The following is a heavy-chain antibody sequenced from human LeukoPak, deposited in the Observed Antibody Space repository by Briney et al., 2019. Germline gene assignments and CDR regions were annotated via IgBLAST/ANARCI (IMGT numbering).Heavy chain of an antibody. Sequence: AGGSLRLSCAASGFTFSNYAMHWVRQAPGKGLEWVALISYDGSVEKNAASVKGRFTISRDNAKNPLYLQMNSPRAEDTAVYYCTGTNYCSGGSCYSGLLVGDYWGQGTLVTVSS. V-gene: IGHV3-30*04. J-gene: IGHJ4*02. D-gene: IGHD2-15*01. CDR3: TGTNYCSGGSCYSGLLVGDY. CDR1: GFTFSNYA. CDR2: ISYDGSVE.